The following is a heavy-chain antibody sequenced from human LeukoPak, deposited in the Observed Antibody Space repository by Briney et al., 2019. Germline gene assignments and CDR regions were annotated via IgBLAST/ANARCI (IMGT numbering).Heavy chain of an antibody. CDR3: TTDFVSTPPITMMAYDAFDI. V-gene: IGHV3-15*01. CDR1: GFTFSNAW. Sequence: GGSLRLSCAASGFTFSNAWMSWVRQAPGKGLEWVGRIKSKTDGGTTDYAAPVKGRFTISRDDSKNTLYLQMNSLKTEDTAVYYCTTDFVSTPPITMMAYDAFDIWGQGTMVTVSS. J-gene: IGHJ3*02. D-gene: IGHD3-22*01. CDR2: IKSKTDGGTT.